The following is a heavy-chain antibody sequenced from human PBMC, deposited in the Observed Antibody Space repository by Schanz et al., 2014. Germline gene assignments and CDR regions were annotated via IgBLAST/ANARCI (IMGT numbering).Heavy chain of an antibody. J-gene: IGHJ1*01. D-gene: IGHD2-21*01. CDR2: IYSGIGA. V-gene: IGHV3-66*01. CDR3: VLDAYSYCVCVAAVYFHH. Sequence: EGQLAESGGGLVQPGGSLRLSCAVSGFTVSSNHMSWVRQAPGKGLEWVSVIYSGIGAYYADSVKGSFTISRDYSKNTPQPPMISPRHDGPGLDCCVLDAYSYCVCVAAVYFHHWGQGPLVTVSS. CDR1: GFTVSSNH.